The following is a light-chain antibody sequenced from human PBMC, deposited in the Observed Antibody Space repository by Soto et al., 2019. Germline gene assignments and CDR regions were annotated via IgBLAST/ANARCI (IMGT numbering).Light chain of an antibody. CDR2: GAS. CDR3: LQYNKWPRT. V-gene: IGKV3-15*01. CDR1: QSMSNN. J-gene: IGKJ1*01. Sequence: EIVITQSPATLSLSPGERATLSCRASQSMSNNLAWYQQKPGQAPRLLIYGASTRTTGIPARFSGSGSGTEFTLTISSLQSEDFAVYYCLQYNKWPRTFGQGTKVDIK.